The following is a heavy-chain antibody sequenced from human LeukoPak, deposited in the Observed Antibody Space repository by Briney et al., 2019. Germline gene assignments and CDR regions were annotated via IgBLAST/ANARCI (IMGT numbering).Heavy chain of an antibody. CDR3: ASVAVAGRSPWSFDY. D-gene: IGHD6-19*01. Sequence: GGSLRLSCAASGFTFSDYYMSWIRQAPGKGLEWVSYISSSGSTIYYADSVKGRFTISRDNAKNSLYLQMNSLRAEDTAVYYCASVAVAGRSPWSFDYWGQGTLVTVSS. CDR2: ISSSGSTI. J-gene: IGHJ4*02. CDR1: GFTFSDYY. V-gene: IGHV3-11*01.